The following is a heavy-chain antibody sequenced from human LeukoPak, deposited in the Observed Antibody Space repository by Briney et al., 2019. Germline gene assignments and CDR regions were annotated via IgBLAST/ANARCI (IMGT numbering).Heavy chain of an antibody. D-gene: IGHD3-22*01. J-gene: IGHJ4*02. CDR2: ISWNSGSI. Sequence: GGSLRLSCAASGFTFDDYAMHWVRQAPGKGLEWVSGISWNSGSIGYADSVKGRFTISRDNAKSSLYLQMNSLRAEDTALYYCAKGDSSGPEGYFDYWGQGTLVTVSS. CDR3: AKGDSSGPEGYFDY. CDR1: GFTFDDYA. V-gene: IGHV3-9*01.